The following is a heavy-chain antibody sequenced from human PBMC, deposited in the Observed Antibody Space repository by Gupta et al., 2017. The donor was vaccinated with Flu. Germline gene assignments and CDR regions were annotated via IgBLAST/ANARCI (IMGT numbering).Heavy chain of an antibody. CDR2: ISAGGEST. CDR1: A. CDR3: ATHQFYFDY. V-gene: IGHV3-23*01. J-gene: IGHJ4*02. Sequence: AMTWVRQAPGKWLEWVSGISAGGESTYYADSVKGRFTISRDNSKNTLYLQMNSLRAEDTAVYFCATHQFYFDYWGQGTLLTVSS.